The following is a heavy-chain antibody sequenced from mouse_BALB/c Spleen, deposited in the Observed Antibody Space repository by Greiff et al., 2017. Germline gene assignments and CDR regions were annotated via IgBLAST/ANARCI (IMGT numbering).Heavy chain of an antibody. J-gene: IGHJ2*01. CDR3: ARRGYLVDY. Sequence: EVQLQQFGAELVRPGALVKLSCKASGFNIKDYYMHWVKQRPEQGLEWIGWIDPENGNTIYDPKFQGKASITADTSSNTAYLQLSSLTSEDTAVYYCARRGYLVDYWGQGTTLTVSS. V-gene: IGHV14-1*02. CDR2: IDPENGNT. CDR1: GFNIKDYY. D-gene: IGHD3-1*01.